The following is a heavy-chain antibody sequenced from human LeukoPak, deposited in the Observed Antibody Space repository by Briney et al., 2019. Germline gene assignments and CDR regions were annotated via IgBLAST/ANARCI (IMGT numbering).Heavy chain of an antibody. J-gene: IGHJ4*02. CDR3: ARDPGIPAAGTVGYFDY. Sequence: GGSLRLSCAASGFTFSNYAMSWVRQAPGKGLEWVSDINGSGGRTYYADSVKGRFTISRDNAKNSLYLQMNSLRAEDTAVYYCARDPGIPAAGTVGYFDYWGQGTLVTVFS. V-gene: IGHV3-23*01. CDR1: GFTFSNYA. CDR2: INGSGGRT. D-gene: IGHD6-13*01.